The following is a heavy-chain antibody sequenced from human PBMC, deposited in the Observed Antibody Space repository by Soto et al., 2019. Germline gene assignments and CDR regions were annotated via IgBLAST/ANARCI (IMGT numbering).Heavy chain of an antibody. V-gene: IGHV3-43*02. CDR2: ISGDGGIT. J-gene: IGHJ3*02. CDR1: GFTFDDYA. Sequence: GGSLRLSCAASGFTFDDYAMHWVRQAPGKGLEWVSLISGDGGITYYAASVKGRFTISRDNSKNSLYLQMNSLRTEDTALYYCAKNSRFLEWSDAFDIWGQGTMVTVSS. D-gene: IGHD3-3*01. CDR3: AKNSRFLEWSDAFDI.